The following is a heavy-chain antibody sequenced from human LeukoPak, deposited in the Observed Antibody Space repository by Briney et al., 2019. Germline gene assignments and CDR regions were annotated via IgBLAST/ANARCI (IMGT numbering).Heavy chain of an antibody. V-gene: IGHV3-74*01. CDR3: VRDGDAYNFDF. CDR1: GFTLSLAW. D-gene: IGHD5-24*01. Sequence: GGSLRLSCATSGFTLSLAWMHWVRQAPGKGLEWVSRIKYDGSYTNYADSVKGRFTISRDNARNTLSLHMISLRAEDAAVYFCVRDGDAYNFDFWGQGVLVTVSS. J-gene: IGHJ4*02. CDR2: IKYDGSYT.